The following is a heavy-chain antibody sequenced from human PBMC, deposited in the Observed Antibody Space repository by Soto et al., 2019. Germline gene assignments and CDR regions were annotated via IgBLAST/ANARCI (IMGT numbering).Heavy chain of an antibody. CDR2: ISTYSGDT. V-gene: IGHV1-18*01. CDR1: GYTFFTYD. D-gene: IGHD5-12*01. Sequence: QVHLVQSGVEVKTPGASVKVSCQASGYTFFTYDISWVRQAPGQGLEWMGWISTYSGDTTYAQKFQGRVTMTTVTSTTTVYLDLRSLRSDDTAVYYCARHHGPTTSENWFDPWGQGTLVTVSS. J-gene: IGHJ5*02. CDR3: ARHHGPTTSENWFDP.